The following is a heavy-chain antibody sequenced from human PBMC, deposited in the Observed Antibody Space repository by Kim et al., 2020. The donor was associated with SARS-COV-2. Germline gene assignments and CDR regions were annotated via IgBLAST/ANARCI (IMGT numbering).Heavy chain of an antibody. V-gene: IGHV4-34*01. CDR2: INHSGST. CDR1: GGSFSGYY. Sequence: SETLSLTCAVYGGSFSGYYWSWIRQPPGKGLEWIGEINHSGSTNYNPSLKSRVTISVDTSKNQFSLKLSSVTAADTAVYYCARGLGLDPWGQGTLVTVSS. CDR3: ARGLGLDP. J-gene: IGHJ5*02.